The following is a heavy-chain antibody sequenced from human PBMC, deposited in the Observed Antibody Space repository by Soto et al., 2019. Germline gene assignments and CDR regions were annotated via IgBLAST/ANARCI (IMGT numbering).Heavy chain of an antibody. D-gene: IGHD6-19*01. J-gene: IGHJ4*02. CDR2: ISSSSSTI. CDR1: GFTFSSYT. Sequence: EVQLVESGGGLVQPGGSLRLSCAASGFTFSSYTMNWVRQAPGKGLEWLSYISSSSSTIYYADSVKGRFTISRDNAKNSLYLQMKRLRDEETAVYYCAREGGIAVAGTSGDYWGQGTLVTVSS. V-gene: IGHV3-48*02. CDR3: AREGGIAVAGTSGDY.